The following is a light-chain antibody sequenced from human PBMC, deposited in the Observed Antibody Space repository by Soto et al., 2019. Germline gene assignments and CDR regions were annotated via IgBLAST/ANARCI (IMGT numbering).Light chain of an antibody. CDR3: SLDAGASTYV. Sequence: QSALTQPASVSGSPGQSITISCTGSSSDVGNYGVVSWYQQHPGKVPKLIIYDGIQWPSGVSDRFSGSKSGNTASLTISGLQAEDEADYYCSLDAGASTYVFGPGTKLTVL. CDR2: DGI. V-gene: IGLV2-23*01. J-gene: IGLJ1*01. CDR1: SSDVGNYGV.